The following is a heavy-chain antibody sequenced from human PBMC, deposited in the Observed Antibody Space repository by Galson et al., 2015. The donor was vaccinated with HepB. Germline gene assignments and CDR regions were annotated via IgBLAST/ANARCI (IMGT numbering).Heavy chain of an antibody. CDR1: GGTFSSYT. J-gene: IGHJ6*02. D-gene: IGHD4-17*01. Sequence: SVKVSCKASGGTFSSYTISWVRQAPGQGLEWMGRIIPILGIANYAQKFQGRVTITADKSTSTAYMELSSLRSEDTAVYYCARVGYYGDYASGLCMDVWGQGTTVTVSS. V-gene: IGHV1-69*02. CDR3: ARVGYYGDYASGLCMDV. CDR2: IIPILGIA.